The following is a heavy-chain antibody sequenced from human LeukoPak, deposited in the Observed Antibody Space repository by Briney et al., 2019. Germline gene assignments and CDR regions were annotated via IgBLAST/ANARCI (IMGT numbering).Heavy chain of an antibody. CDR1: GFTFSSYS. D-gene: IGHD1-26*01. Sequence: GGSLRLSCAASGFTFSSYSMNWIRQAPGKGLEWVSSISSSSCYIYYADSVKGRFTISRDNSKNTLYLEMNSLRVEDTGVYYCAREVGAWGQGTLVTVSS. J-gene: IGHJ5*02. V-gene: IGHV3-21*06. CDR2: ISSSSCYI. CDR3: AREVGA.